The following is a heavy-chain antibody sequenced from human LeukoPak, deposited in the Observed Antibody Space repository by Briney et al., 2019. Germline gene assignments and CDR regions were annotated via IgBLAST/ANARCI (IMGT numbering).Heavy chain of an antibody. D-gene: IGHD3-10*01. J-gene: IGHJ6*02. V-gene: IGHV3-11*01. CDR3: ARSHLGSGSYYNDGMDV. CDR2: ISSSGNTK. CDR1: GFTFSDFY. Sequence: GGSLRLSCAASGFTFSDFYMGWIRQAPGKGLEWVSYISSSGNTKYYADSVKGRFTMSRDNAKNSLYLQMDSLRVEDTALYHCARSHLGSGSYYNDGMDVWGQGTTVTVSS.